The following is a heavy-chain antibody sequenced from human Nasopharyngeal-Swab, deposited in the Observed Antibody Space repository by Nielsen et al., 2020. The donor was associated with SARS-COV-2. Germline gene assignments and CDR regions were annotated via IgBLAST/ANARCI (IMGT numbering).Heavy chain of an antibody. CDR2: INPNTGGT. V-gene: IGHV1-2*06. CDR1: GYTFTDYC. Sequence: ASVKVSCKASGYTFTDYCIQWVRKAPGQGLEWMGRINPNTGGTNYAQKFQGRVTMTRDKPITTAYMELNSLRSDDTAVYYCATDYGGPPPREFDYWGQGTLVTVSS. J-gene: IGHJ4*02. CDR3: ATDYGGPPPREFDY. D-gene: IGHD4-23*01.